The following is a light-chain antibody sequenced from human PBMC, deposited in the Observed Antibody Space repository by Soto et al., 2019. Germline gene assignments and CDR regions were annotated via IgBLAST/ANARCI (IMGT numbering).Light chain of an antibody. CDR3: QQYNSWPPLT. CDR2: GAS. Sequence: EIVMTQSPATLSVSPGERATLSCSASQSISTNLAWYQQKPGQAPRLLISGASTRATGIPARFSGSGSGTEFTLTISSLQSEDFAVYYCQQYNSWPPLTFGGGTKVDIK. CDR1: QSISTN. J-gene: IGKJ4*01. V-gene: IGKV3-15*01.